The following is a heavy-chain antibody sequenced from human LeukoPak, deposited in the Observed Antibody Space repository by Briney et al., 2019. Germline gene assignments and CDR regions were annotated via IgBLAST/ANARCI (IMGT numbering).Heavy chain of an antibody. CDR3: ARCPRWAHFDY. CDR2: ISSSGRAI. D-gene: IGHD4-23*01. J-gene: IGHJ4*02. Sequence: PGRSLRLSCAASGFTFSSYGMHWVRQAPGKGLEWVSYISSSGRAIYYADSVKGRFTVSRDNAKNSLYLQMNSLRAEDTAVYYCARCPRWAHFDYWGQGTLVTVSS. V-gene: IGHV3-48*04. CDR1: GFTFSSYG.